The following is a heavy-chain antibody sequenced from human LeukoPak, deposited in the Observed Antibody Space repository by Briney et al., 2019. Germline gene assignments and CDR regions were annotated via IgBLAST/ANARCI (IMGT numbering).Heavy chain of an antibody. J-gene: IGHJ5*02. V-gene: IGHV1-24*01. CDR3: AKYDYGDYWFDP. CDR2: FDPEDGET. D-gene: IGHD4-17*01. CDR1: GYTLTELS. Sequence: GASVTVSCKVSGYTLTELSMHWVRQAPGKGLEWMGGFDPEDGETIYAQKFQGRVTMTEDTSTDTAYMELSSLRSEDTAVYYCAKYDYGDYWFDPWGQGTLVTVSS.